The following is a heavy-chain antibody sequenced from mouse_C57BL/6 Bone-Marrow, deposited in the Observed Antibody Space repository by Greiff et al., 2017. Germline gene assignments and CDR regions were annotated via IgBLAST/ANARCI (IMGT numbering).Heavy chain of an antibody. CDR2: INPYNGGT. CDR1: GYTFTDYY. D-gene: IGHD2-1*01. J-gene: IGHJ2*01. CDR3: AREGISYGNPYYFDY. V-gene: IGHV1-19*01. Sequence: EVQLQQSGPVLVKPGASVKMSCKASGYTFTDYYMNWVKQSHGKSLEWIGVINPYNGGTSYNQKFKGKDTLTVDKSSSTAYMELNSLTSADSAVYYCAREGISYGNPYYFDYWGQGTTLTVSS.